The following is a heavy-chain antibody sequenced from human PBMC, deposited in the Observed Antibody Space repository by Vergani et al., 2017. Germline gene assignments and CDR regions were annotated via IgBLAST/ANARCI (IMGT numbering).Heavy chain of an antibody. CDR3: AKSPLGGSYPMFDY. Sequence: EVQLLESGGGLVQPGGSLRLSCAASGFTFSSYAMSWVRQAPGKGLEWVSAISGSVGSTYYAASVKGRFTISRDNSKNTLYLQMNSLRAEDTAVYDCAKSPLGGSYPMFDYWGQGTLVTVSS. D-gene: IGHD1-26*01. CDR2: ISGSVGST. V-gene: IGHV3-23*01. CDR1: GFTFSSYA. J-gene: IGHJ4*02.